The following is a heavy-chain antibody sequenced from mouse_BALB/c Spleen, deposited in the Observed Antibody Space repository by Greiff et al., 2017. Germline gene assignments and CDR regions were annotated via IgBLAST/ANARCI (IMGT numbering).Heavy chain of an antibody. CDR1: GYTFTSYT. Sequence: QVQLKESAAELARPGASVKMSCKASGYTFTSYTMHWVKQRPGQGLEWIGYINPSSGYTEYNQKFKDKTTLTADKSSSTAYMQLSSLTSEDSAVYYCARGGNYVGAMDYWGQGTSVTVAS. J-gene: IGHJ4*01. CDR3: ARGGNYVGAMDY. D-gene: IGHD2-1*01. CDR2: INPSSGYT. V-gene: IGHV1-4*02.